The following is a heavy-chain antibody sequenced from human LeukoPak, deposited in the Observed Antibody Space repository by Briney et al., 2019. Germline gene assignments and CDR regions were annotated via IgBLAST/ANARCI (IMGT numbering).Heavy chain of an antibody. Sequence: SETLSLTCTVSGGSISSYYWSWIRQPPGKGLEWIGYIYYSGSTNYNPSLKSRVPISVDTSKNQFSLKLSSVTAADTAVYYCARDRAYYDFWSGYYGYYYYMDVWGKGTTVTVSS. CDR3: ARDRAYYDFWSGYYGYYYYMDV. CDR2: IYYSGST. CDR1: GGSISSYY. D-gene: IGHD3-3*01. J-gene: IGHJ6*03. V-gene: IGHV4-59*01.